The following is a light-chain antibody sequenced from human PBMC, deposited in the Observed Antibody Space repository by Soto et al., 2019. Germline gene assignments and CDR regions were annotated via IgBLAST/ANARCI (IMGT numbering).Light chain of an antibody. CDR3: QQYNSYSWT. V-gene: IGKV1-5*01. CDR1: QSIGSW. J-gene: IGKJ1*01. Sequence: DIQMTQSPSTLSASVGDRVTITCRASQSIGSWLAWYQQKPGRAPKLLIYDVSSLESGVPSRFRGSGSGTEFTLTISSLQPDDFATYYCQQYNSYSWTFGQGTKVEIK. CDR2: DVS.